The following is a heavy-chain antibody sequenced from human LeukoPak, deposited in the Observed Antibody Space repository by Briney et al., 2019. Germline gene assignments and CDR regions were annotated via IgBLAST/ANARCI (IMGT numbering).Heavy chain of an antibody. D-gene: IGHD5-24*01. J-gene: IGHJ4*02. CDR2: ITGSGGTT. CDR3: ARDKGGYNEVDY. CDR1: GFTFSSNA. V-gene: IGHV3-23*01. Sequence: PGGSLRLSCTASGFTFSSNAMSWVRQAPGKGLEWVSSITGSGGTTDHADPVKGRFTISRDNAKNSLYLQMNSLRVEDTAVYYCARDKGGYNEVDYWGQGTLVTVSS.